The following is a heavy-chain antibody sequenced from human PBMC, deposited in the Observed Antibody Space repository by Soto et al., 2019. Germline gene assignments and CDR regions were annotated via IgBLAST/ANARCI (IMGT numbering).Heavy chain of an antibody. Sequence: QVQLEQSGSEVKKSGSSVKVSCKASGYSFSSHAITWVRQAPGQGLEWMGGIIPVFGTPSYAQKFQGRVTISAEKSTNTSYLEFRSLRSEDTAVYYCARGGALSTSWYWGDGLDSWGQGTQVTVSS. CDR3: ARGGALSTSWYWGDGLDS. V-gene: IGHV1-69*06. CDR2: IIPVFGTP. D-gene: IGHD6-13*01. CDR1: GYSFSSHA. J-gene: IGHJ4*02.